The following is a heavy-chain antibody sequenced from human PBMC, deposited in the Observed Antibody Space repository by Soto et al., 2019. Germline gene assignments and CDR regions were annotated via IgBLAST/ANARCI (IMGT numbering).Heavy chain of an antibody. D-gene: IGHD3-10*01. Sequence: PSETLSLTCAVSGGSISSGGYSWSWIRQPPGKGLEWIGYIYHSGSTYYNPSLKSLVIISVDRSKNQFSLKLSSVTAADTAVYYCARNYGSGSYYPVYWGQGTLVTVSS. CDR3: ARNYGSGSYYPVY. J-gene: IGHJ4*02. CDR2: IYHSGST. V-gene: IGHV4-30-2*01. CDR1: GGSISSGGYS.